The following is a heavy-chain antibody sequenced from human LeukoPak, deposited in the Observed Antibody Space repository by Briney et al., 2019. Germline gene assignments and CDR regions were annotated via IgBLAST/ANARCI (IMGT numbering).Heavy chain of an antibody. V-gene: IGHV1-2*02. D-gene: IGHD3-22*01. CDR1: GYTFTGYY. CDR3: ARDLIYYDSSGQPACY. Sequence: GASVKVSCKASGYTFTGYYMHWVRQAPGQGLEWMGWINPNSGGTNYAQKFQGRVTMTRDTSISTAYMELSRLRSDDTAVYYCARDLIYYDSSGQPACYWGQGTLVTVSS. J-gene: IGHJ4*02. CDR2: INPNSGGT.